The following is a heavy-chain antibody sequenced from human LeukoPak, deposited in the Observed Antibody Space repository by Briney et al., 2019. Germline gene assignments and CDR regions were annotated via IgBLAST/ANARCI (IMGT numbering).Heavy chain of an antibody. D-gene: IGHD6-19*01. Sequence: GSSVKVSCKASGGTFSSYAISWVRQAPGQGLEWMGGIIPIFGTANYAQKFQGRVTITADESTSTAYIELSSLRSEDTAVYYCARNGYSSGWDFDYWGQGTLVTVSS. V-gene: IGHV1-69*01. CDR3: ARNGYSSGWDFDY. CDR2: IIPIFGTA. CDR1: GGTFSSYA. J-gene: IGHJ4*02.